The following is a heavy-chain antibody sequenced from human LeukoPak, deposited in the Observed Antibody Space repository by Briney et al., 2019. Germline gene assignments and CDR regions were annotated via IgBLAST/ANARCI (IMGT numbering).Heavy chain of an antibody. V-gene: IGHV3-7*01. CDR2: IKEDGSRN. D-gene: IGHD4-17*01. CDR3: ARDYGDYANYFQY. Sequence: GGSLRLSCAASGFTFSNYWMSWVRQAPGKGLEWVANIKEDGSRNHYVDSVKGRFTISRDNAKSSLYLQMNSLRDEDTAVYYCARDYGDYANYFQYWGQGTLVTVSS. CDR1: GFTFSNYW. J-gene: IGHJ4*02.